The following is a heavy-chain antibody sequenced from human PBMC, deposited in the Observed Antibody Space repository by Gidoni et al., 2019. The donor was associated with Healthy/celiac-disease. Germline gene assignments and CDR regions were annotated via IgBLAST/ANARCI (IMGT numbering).Heavy chain of an antibody. V-gene: IGHV4-34*01. D-gene: IGHD4-17*01. CDR2: INHSGST. CDR3: ARGRSY. CDR1: GGSFSGYY. J-gene: IGHJ4*02. Sequence: QVQLQQWGAGLLKPSAPLSLTCAVYGGSFSGYYWSWIRQPPGKGLEWIGEINHSGSTNYNPSLKSRVTISVDTSKNQFSLKLSSVTAADTAVYYCARGRSYWGQGTLVTVSS.